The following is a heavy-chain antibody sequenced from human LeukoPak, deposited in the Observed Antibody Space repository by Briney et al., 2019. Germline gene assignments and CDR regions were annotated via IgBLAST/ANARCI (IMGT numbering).Heavy chain of an antibody. V-gene: IGHV4-59*01. CDR3: ASVNYDILTGYYFDY. CDR1: GGSISSYY. D-gene: IGHD3-9*01. J-gene: IGHJ4*02. CDR2: IYYSGST. Sequence: SETLSLTCTVPGGSISSYYWSWIRQPPGKGLEWIGYIYYSGSTNYNPSLKSRVTISVDTSKNQFSLKLSSVTAADTAVYYCASVNYDILTGYYFDYWGQGTLVTVSS.